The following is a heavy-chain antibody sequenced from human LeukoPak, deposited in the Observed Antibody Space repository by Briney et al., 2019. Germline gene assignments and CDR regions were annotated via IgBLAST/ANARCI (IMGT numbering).Heavy chain of an antibody. V-gene: IGHV3-73*01. D-gene: IGHD3-3*01. Sequence: GGSLKLSCAASGFTFSGSAMHWVRQASGKGLEWVGRIRSKANSYATAYAASVKGRFTISRDDSKNTAYLQMNSLKTEDTAVYYCTRHTEDYDFWSGYSYQDYWGQGTLDTVSS. CDR1: GFTFSGSA. CDR2: IRSKANSYAT. J-gene: IGHJ4*02. CDR3: TRHTEDYDFWSGYSYQDY.